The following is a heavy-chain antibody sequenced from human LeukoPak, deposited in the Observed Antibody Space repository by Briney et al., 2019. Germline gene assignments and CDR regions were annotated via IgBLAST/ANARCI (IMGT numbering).Heavy chain of an antibody. Sequence: GGSLRLSCAASGFTVSSNYMSWVRQAPGKGLEWVSVIYSGGSTYYADSVKGRLTISRDNSKNTLYLQMNSLRAEDTAVYYCARDGYCSSTSCYPAFYIWGQGTMVTVSS. D-gene: IGHD2-2*03. CDR1: GFTVSSNY. CDR3: ARDGYCSSTSCYPAFYI. CDR2: IYSGGST. J-gene: IGHJ3*02. V-gene: IGHV3-53*01.